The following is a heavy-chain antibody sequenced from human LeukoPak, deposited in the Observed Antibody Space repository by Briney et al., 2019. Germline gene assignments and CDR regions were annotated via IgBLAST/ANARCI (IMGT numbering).Heavy chain of an antibody. Sequence: PGGSLRLSCATSGFNFSNYDMHWVRQAPGKGLEWVAFMRNDRSNKYYADSVKGRFTISRDNSKNTLYLQMNSLRAEDTAVYYCAKGDTSWGQGTLVTVSS. J-gene: IGHJ5*02. V-gene: IGHV3-30*02. CDR3: AKGDTS. CDR1: GFNFSNYD. CDR2: MRNDRSNK. D-gene: IGHD2-21*02.